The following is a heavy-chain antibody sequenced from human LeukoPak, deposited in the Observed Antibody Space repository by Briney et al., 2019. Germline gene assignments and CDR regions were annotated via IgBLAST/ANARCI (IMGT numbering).Heavy chain of an antibody. CDR1: GYTFTSYA. D-gene: IGHD3-10*01. CDR3: ARDPVWFGELLSPLY. Sequence: ASVKVSCKASGYTFTSYAMHWVRQAPGQRLEWMGWINAGNGNTKYSQKFQGRVTITRDTSASTAYTELSSLRSEDTAVYYCARDPVWFGELLSPLYWGQGTLVTVSS. J-gene: IGHJ4*02. CDR2: INAGNGNT. V-gene: IGHV1-3*01.